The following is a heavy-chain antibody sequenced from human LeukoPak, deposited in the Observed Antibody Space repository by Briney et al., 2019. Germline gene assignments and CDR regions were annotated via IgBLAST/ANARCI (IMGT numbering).Heavy chain of an antibody. D-gene: IGHD3-10*01. CDR1: GFTFSSYG. CDR3: ARDNSPGRITMVRGVTPDY. J-gene: IGHJ4*02. CDR2: IRYDGSNK. Sequence: GGSLRLSCGASGFTFSSYGMHWVRQAPGKGLEWVAFIRYDGSNKYYADSVKGRFTISRDNAKNSLYLQMNSLRAEDTAVYYCARDNSPGRITMVRGVTPDYWGQGTLVTVSS. V-gene: IGHV3-30*02.